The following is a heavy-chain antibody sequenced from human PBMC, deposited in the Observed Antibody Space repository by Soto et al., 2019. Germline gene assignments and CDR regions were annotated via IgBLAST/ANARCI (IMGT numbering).Heavy chain of an antibody. CDR2: IYYSGST. V-gene: IGHV4-59*12. CDR3: ARVRRERYDFWSGYSQNNWFDP. J-gene: IGHJ5*02. D-gene: IGHD3-3*01. CDR1: GGSISSYY. Sequence: PSETLSLTCTVSGGSISSYYWSWIRQPPGKGLEWIGYIYYSGSTNYNPSLKSRVTISVDTSKNQFSLKLSSVTAADTAVYYCARVRRERYDFWSGYSQNNWFDPWGQGTLVTVSS.